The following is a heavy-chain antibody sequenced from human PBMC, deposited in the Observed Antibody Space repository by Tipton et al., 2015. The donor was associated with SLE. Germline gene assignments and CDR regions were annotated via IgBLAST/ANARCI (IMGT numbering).Heavy chain of an antibody. J-gene: IGHJ4*02. V-gene: IGHV1-2*06. CDR3: AREGPLEWLPSFDY. Sequence: QLVQSGAEVKKPGASVRFSCKASGYTFSGYYMHWVRQAPGQGLEWLGRINPNSGGTNYAQNFQGRVTMTRDTSIDTAYMELSRLRSDDTAIYYWAREGPLEWLPSFDYWGQGTLVTVSS. CDR2: INPNSGGT. CDR1: GYTFSGYY. D-gene: IGHD3-3*01.